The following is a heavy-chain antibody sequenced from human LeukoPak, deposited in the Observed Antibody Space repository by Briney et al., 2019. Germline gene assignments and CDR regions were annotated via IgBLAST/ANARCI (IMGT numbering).Heavy chain of an antibody. Sequence: SETLSLTCTVSGYSISSGYYWGWIRQPPGKGLEWIGSIYHSGSTYYNPSLKSRVTISVDTSKNQFSLKLSSVTAADTAVYYCARPTPEDYGDCGGSAFDIWGQGTMVTVSS. D-gene: IGHD4-17*01. J-gene: IGHJ3*02. CDR2: IYHSGST. CDR1: GYSISSGYY. CDR3: ARPTPEDYGDCGGSAFDI. V-gene: IGHV4-38-2*02.